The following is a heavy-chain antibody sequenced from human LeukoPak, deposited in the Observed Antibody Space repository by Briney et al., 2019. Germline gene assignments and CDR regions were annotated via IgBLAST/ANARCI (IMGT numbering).Heavy chain of an antibody. Sequence: ASVKVSCKASGYTFTGYYMHWVRQAPGQGLEWMGWINPNSGGTKYAQKFQGRVTMTRDTSNSTVYMELSRLRSDDTAVYYCARDLSNWNYASLVDYWGQGTLVTVSS. CDR1: GYTFTGYY. D-gene: IGHD1-7*01. CDR3: ARDLSNWNYASLVDY. J-gene: IGHJ4*02. CDR2: INPNSGGT. V-gene: IGHV1-2*02.